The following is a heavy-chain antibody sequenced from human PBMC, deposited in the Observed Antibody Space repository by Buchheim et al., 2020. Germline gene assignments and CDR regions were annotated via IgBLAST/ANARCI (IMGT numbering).Heavy chain of an antibody. J-gene: IGHJ4*02. CDR1: GGSFSGYY. Sequence: QVQLQQWGAGLLKPSETLSLTCAVYGGSFSGYYWSWIRQPPGKGLEWIGEINHSGSINYNPSLKSRVTISVDTSKNQFSLKLSSVTAADTAVYYCARERIRGSYFGYYFDYWGQGTL. D-gene: IGHD1-26*01. CDR2: INHSGSI. V-gene: IGHV4-34*01. CDR3: ARERIRGSYFGYYFDY.